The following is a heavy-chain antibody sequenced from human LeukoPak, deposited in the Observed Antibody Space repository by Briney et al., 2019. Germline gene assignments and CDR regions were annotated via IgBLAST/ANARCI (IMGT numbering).Heavy chain of an antibody. CDR1: GFTFSSYG. CDR2: IRYDGSNK. J-gene: IGHJ5*02. CDR3: AKYYYGSGSLSRDNWFDP. V-gene: IGHV3-30*02. D-gene: IGHD3-10*01. Sequence: GGSLRLSCAASGFTFSSYGMHWVRQAPGKGREWVAFIRYDGSNKYYADSVKGRFTISRDNSKNTLYLQMNSLRAEDTAVYYCAKYYYGSGSLSRDNWFDPWGQGTLVTVSS.